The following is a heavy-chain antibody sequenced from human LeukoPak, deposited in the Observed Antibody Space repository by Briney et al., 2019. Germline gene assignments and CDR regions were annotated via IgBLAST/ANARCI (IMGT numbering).Heavy chain of an antibody. CDR2: IYYSGST. J-gene: IGHJ4*02. CDR1: GGSISSYY. Sequence: KASETLSLTCTVSGGSISSYYWSWIRQPPGKGLEWIGYIYYSGSTNYNPSLKSRLTISVDTSKNQFSLKLSSVTAADTAVYYCARGDYYDSSGYSYWGQGTLVTVSS. D-gene: IGHD3-22*01. V-gene: IGHV4-59*01. CDR3: ARGDYYDSSGYSY.